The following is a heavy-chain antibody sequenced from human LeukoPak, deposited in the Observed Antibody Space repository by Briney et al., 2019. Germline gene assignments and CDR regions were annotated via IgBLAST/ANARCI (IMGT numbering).Heavy chain of an antibody. J-gene: IGHJ4*02. Sequence: PGGSLRLSCAASGFTFSTYAMHWVRQAPGKGLEWVAVISYDGSNKYHADSVKGRFTISRDNSKNTLYLQMNSLRPEDTAVYYCEGIATRLENFDYWGQGTLVTVSS. D-gene: IGHD6-6*01. CDR1: GFTFSTYA. CDR3: EGIATRLENFDY. V-gene: IGHV3-30-3*01. CDR2: ISYDGSNK.